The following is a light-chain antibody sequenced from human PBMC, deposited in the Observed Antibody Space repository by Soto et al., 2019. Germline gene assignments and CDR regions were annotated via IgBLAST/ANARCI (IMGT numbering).Light chain of an antibody. V-gene: IGKV4-1*01. Sequence: DLVITQSPDALALSLGERATINCKSSQSVLYSSNNKNYLAWYQQKPGKAPKLLIYSASTLQSGVPSRFSGTGSGTDFTLTISSLQPEDFATYYCQQADSFPLTFGQGTRLEIK. J-gene: IGKJ5*01. CDR3: QQADSFPLT. CDR1: QSVLYSSNNKNY. CDR2: SAS.